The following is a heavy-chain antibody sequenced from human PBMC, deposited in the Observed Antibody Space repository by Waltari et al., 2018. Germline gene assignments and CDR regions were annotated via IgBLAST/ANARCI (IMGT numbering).Heavy chain of an antibody. CDR2: IYYRGTT. CDR1: GGSISSSSYY. J-gene: IGHJ4*02. D-gene: IGHD6-13*01. Sequence: QLQLQESGPGLVKPSETLSLTCTVSGGSISSSSYYWGWIRQAPGKGLEWIGSIYYRGTTSYNPSLKSRVTISVDTSKNQFSLKLSSVTAADTVVYYCARLGRPAIADYWGQGTLVTVSS. CDR3: ARLGRPAIADY. V-gene: IGHV4-39*07.